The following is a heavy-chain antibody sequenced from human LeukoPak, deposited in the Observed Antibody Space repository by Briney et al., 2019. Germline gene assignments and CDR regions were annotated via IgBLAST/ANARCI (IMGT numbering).Heavy chain of an antibody. CDR3: ARGLALGSESSGYYYLPDY. CDR1: GYTFTTYG. J-gene: IGHJ4*02. D-gene: IGHD3-22*01. Sequence: ASVGPSCKASGYTFTTYGISWVRQAPGQGLEWMGWITAYNGNTHYAQKLQGRVTLTTYTSTSTAYMELRSRRSDDTAVYYCARGLALGSESSGYYYLPDYWGQGTLVTVSS. CDR2: ITAYNGNT. V-gene: IGHV1-18*01.